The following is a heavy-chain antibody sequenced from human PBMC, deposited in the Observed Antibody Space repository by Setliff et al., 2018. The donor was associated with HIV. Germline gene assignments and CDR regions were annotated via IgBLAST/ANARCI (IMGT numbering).Heavy chain of an antibody. J-gene: IGHJ6*03. D-gene: IGHD2-8*01. Sequence: PSETLSLTCTVSGDSISSSSYYWGWIRQPPGKGLEWIGSIYYHGSAYKNPSLKSRLTMSVDTSKNQFSLELSSLTAADTAVYYCARHTAVNVSPSGMGYYYIDVWAKGTSVTVSS. CDR2: IYYHGSA. V-gene: IGHV4-39*01. CDR1: GDSISSSSYY. CDR3: ARHTAVNVSPSGMGYYYIDV.